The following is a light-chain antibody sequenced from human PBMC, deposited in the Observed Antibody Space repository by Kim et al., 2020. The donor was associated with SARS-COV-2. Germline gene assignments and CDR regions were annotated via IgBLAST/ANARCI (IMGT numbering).Light chain of an antibody. CDR2: EVS. V-gene: IGLV2-23*02. CDR3: CSYAGSSTWV. J-gene: IGLJ3*02. CDR1: SSDVGSYNL. Sequence: GQSITISCTGISSDVGSYNLVSWYQQHPGKAPKLMIYEVSKRPSGVSNRFSGSKSGNTASLTISGLQAEDEADYYCCSYAGSSTWVFGGGTQRTVL.